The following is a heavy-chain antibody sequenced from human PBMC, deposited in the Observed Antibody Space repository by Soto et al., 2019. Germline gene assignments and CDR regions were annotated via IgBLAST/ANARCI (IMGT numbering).Heavy chain of an antibody. V-gene: IGHV1-69*06. Sequence: QVQLVQSGAEVKKPGSSVKVSCKASGGTFSSYAISWVRQAPGQGLEWMGGIIPIFSTTNYAQKFQGRVTITADKFTSTAYMELSSLRSEDTAVYYCARGEWLLWSPRYNWFDPWGQGTLVTVSS. CDR3: ARGEWLLWSPRYNWFDP. CDR1: GGTFSSYA. J-gene: IGHJ5*02. D-gene: IGHD3-3*01. CDR2: IIPIFSTT.